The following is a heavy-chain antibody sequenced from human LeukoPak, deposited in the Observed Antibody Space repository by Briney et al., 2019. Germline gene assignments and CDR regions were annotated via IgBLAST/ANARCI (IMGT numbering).Heavy chain of an antibody. J-gene: IGHJ6*03. CDR1: GGSASDFY. V-gene: IGHV4-59*02. D-gene: IGHD3-16*01. Sequence: PSETLSLTCSVSGGSASDFYWSWIRQSPGKGLEWIGYIYYGGSTTYSPSLKSRVSISRDTSRNQLSLKLTSMTAADTAVYYCARNGGSRFFYMDIWGEGTTVSVS. CDR3: ARNGGSRFFYMDI. CDR2: IYYGGST.